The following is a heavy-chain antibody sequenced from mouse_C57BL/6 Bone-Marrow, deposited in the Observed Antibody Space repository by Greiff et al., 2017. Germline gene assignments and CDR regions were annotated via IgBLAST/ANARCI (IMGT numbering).Heavy chain of an antibody. J-gene: IGHJ3*01. CDR3: ARVWNSAWCAY. V-gene: IGHV5-6*01. Sequence: EVHLVESGGDLVKPGGSLKLSCAASGFTFSSYGMSWVRQTPDKRLEWVATISSGGSYTYYPDSVKGRFTISRDNAKNTLYLQMSSLKSEDTAMYYCARVWNSAWCAYWGQGSLVTVSA. CDR2: ISSGGSYT. D-gene: IGHD3-1*01. CDR1: GFTFSSYG.